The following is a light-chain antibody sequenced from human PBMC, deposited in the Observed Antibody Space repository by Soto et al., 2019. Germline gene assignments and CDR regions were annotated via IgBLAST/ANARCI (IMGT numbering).Light chain of an antibody. CDR1: QSVSSSY. CDR3: QQYGSAPPVT. Sequence: EIVLTQSPGALSLSPGERAALSCRAGQSVSSSYLAWYQQKPGHAPRLLIYGSSSRATGIPDRFSGSVSGTNFTLTISRLEPEDFALYYCQQYGSAPPVTFGQGTRLEIK. J-gene: IGKJ5*01. V-gene: IGKV3-20*01. CDR2: GSS.